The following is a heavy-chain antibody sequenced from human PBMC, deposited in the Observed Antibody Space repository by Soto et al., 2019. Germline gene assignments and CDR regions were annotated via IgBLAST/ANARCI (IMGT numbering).Heavy chain of an antibody. CDR1: GFTFSSYA. D-gene: IGHD5-12*01. CDR2: ISYDGSNK. V-gene: IGHV3-30-3*01. CDR3: ARECGYSGYDLYYYGMDV. Sequence: QVQLVESGGGVVQPGRSLRLSCAASGFTFSSYAMHWVRQAPGKGLEWVAVISYDGSNKYYADSVKGRFTISRDNSKNTLYLQMNSLRAEDTAVYYCARECGYSGYDLYYYGMDVWGQGTTVTVSS. J-gene: IGHJ6*02.